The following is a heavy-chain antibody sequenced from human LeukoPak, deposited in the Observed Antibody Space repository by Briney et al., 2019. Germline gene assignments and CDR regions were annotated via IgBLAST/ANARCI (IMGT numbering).Heavy chain of an antibody. D-gene: IGHD2-8*01. CDR2: ISSDGSST. CDR1: GFTFSTYS. Sequence: PGGSLRLSCAASGFTFSTYSMNWVRQAPGKGLVWVSRISSDGSSTNYADSVKGRFTISRDNAKNTLYLQMNSLRAEDTAVYYGTRSMYYFDYWGQGTLVAVSS. CDR3: TRSMYYFDY. V-gene: IGHV3-74*01. J-gene: IGHJ4*02.